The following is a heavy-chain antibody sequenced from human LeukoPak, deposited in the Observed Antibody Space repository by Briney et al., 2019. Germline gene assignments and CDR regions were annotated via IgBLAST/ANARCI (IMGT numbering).Heavy chain of an antibody. CDR2: INAGNGNT. CDR3: ARDGDFGVVHYFDY. Sequence: ASVKVSCKASGYTFTSYAMHWVRQAPGQRLEWMGWINAGNGNTKYSQKFQGRVTITRDTSASTAYMELSSLRSEDTAVYYCARDGDFGVVHYFDYWGQGTLVTVSS. D-gene: IGHD3-3*01. J-gene: IGHJ4*02. V-gene: IGHV1-3*01. CDR1: GYTFTSYA.